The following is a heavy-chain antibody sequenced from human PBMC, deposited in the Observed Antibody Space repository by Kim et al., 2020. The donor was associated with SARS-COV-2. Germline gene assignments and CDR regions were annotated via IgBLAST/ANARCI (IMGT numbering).Heavy chain of an antibody. J-gene: IGHJ4*02. CDR3: AKEAGDFWCGFNYACGY. V-gene: IGHV3-30*18. CDR1: GFTSSGFTFSNHR. Sequence: GGSLRLSCAASGFTSSGFTFSNHRMHWGHGLPGKGLDWGTIFSPDGGGRDYADSVKGRFTISRDNSQNIIYLEMNSLREEDTAVYYCAKEAGDFWCGFNYACGYWGQGTLLTVSS. D-gene: IGHD3-3*01. CDR2: FSPDGGGR.